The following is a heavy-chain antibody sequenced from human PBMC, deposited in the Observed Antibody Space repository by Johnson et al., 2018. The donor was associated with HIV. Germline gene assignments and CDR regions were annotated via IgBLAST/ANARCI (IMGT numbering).Heavy chain of an antibody. CDR1: GFTFDDYG. Sequence: VQLVESGGGVVRPGGSLRLSCAASGFTFDDYGMSWVRQAPGKGLEWVSAIGTAGDTYYRGSVKGRFTISRENAKNSLYLQMNSLRAGDTAVYYCARSDRAEGGRGDAFHIWGQGTMVTVSS. J-gene: IGHJ3*02. V-gene: IGHV3-13*01. CDR3: ARSDRAEGGRGDAFHI. D-gene: IGHD3-16*01. CDR2: IGTAGDT.